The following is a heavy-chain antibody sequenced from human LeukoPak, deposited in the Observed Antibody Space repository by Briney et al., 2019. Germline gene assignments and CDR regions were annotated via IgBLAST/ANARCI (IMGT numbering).Heavy chain of an antibody. CDR2: TRNKANSYTT. J-gene: IGHJ4*02. Sequence: PGGSLRLSCAASGFTFSDHYMDWVRQAPGKGLEWVGRTRNKANSYTTEYAASVKGGFTISRDDSKNSLYLQMNSLKTEDTAVYYCARGPRGYSYGYWIGYYFDYWGQGTLVTVSS. V-gene: IGHV3-72*01. D-gene: IGHD5-18*01. CDR3: ARGPRGYSYGYWIGYYFDY. CDR1: GFTFSDHY.